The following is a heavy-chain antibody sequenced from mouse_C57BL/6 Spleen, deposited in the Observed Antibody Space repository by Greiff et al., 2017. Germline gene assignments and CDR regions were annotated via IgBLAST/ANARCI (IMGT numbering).Heavy chain of an antibody. CDR3: ARNWDVSYFDY. D-gene: IGHD4-1*01. V-gene: IGHV1-54*01. Sequence: VQLVESGAELVRPGTSVKVSCKASGYAFTNYLIEWVKQRPGQGLEWIGVINPGSGGTNYNEKFKGKATLTADKSSSTAYMQLSSLTSEDSAVYFCARNWDVSYFDYWGQGTTLTVSS. CDR2: INPGSGGT. CDR1: GYAFTNYL. J-gene: IGHJ2*01.